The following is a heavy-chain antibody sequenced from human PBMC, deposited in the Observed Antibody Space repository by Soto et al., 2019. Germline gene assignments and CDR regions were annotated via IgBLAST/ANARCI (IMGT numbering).Heavy chain of an antibody. V-gene: IGHV3-21*02. D-gene: IGHD3-3*01. Sequence: EVQLVESGGGLVKPGGSLRLSCAPSGFTLSSYTMSWVRQAPGQGLEWVASISASNHIYYADSVKGRFTISRDNTENSVFLQMDSLRGEDTAFYYCARDVTDYDYWPGSYRVANYVDPWGQGALVTVSS. CDR1: GFTLSSYT. J-gene: IGHJ5*02. CDR2: ISASNHI. CDR3: ARDVTDYDYWPGSYRVANYVDP.